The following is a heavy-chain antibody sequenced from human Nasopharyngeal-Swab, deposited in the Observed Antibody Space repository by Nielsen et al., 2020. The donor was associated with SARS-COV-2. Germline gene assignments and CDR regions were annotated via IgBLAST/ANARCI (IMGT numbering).Heavy chain of an antibody. CDR3: ARVDVDTSMTH. J-gene: IGHJ4*02. V-gene: IGHV2-70*04. Sequence: SGPTLVKPTQTLTLTCTFSGFSLSTSGMRVSRIRQPPGKALEWLARIDWDDDKFYSTSLKTRLTISKDTSKNRVVLTMTNMDPVDTATYYCARVDVDTSMTHWGQGTLVTVSS. CDR1: GFSLSTSGMR. CDR2: IDWDDDK. D-gene: IGHD5-18*01.